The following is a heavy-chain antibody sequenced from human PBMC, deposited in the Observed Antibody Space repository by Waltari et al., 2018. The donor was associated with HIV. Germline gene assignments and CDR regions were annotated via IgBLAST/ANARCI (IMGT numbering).Heavy chain of an antibody. CDR1: GFTFSSDW. D-gene: IGHD2-2*01. Sequence: EVQLVESGGGLVQPGGSLRLSCAASGFTFSSDWMHWVRQAPGKGLVWLQPNKSDGNSTNYTDSVKRRLSISRDNAKNTLYLQRSSCRAEDTAVYSGASAADCRSSSCAGAFDIWAQGTMVTVSS. J-gene: IGHJ3*02. V-gene: IGHV3-74*01. CDR3: ASAADCRSSSCAGAFDI. CDR2: NKSDGNST.